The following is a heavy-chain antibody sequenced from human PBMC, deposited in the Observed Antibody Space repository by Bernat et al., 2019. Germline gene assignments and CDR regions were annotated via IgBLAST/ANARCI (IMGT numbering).Heavy chain of an antibody. Sequence: EVQLVETGGGLIQPGGSLRLSCAASGFTVNSNYMSWVRQAPGKGLEWVSVIYSGGSTYYADSVKGRFTISRDNSKNTLYLQMNSLRAEDTAVYYCAIDSSGYYGYFDYWGQGTLVTVSS. J-gene: IGHJ4*02. CDR3: AIDSSGYYGYFDY. CDR1: GFTVNSNY. CDR2: IYSGGST. D-gene: IGHD3-22*01. V-gene: IGHV3-53*02.